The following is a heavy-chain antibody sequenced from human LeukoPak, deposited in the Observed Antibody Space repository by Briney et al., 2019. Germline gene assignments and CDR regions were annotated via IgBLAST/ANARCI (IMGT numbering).Heavy chain of an antibody. Sequence: PGGSLRLSCAASGFTVSSNYMSWVRQAPGKGLEWVSVIYSGGSTYYADSVKGRFTISRDNSKNTLYLQMNSLRAEDTAVYYCARAGFALAPHRGTPFDYWGQGTLVTVSS. CDR2: IYSGGST. CDR3: ARAGFALAPHRGTPFDY. D-gene: IGHD6-6*01. V-gene: IGHV3-66*01. J-gene: IGHJ4*02. CDR1: GFTVSSNY.